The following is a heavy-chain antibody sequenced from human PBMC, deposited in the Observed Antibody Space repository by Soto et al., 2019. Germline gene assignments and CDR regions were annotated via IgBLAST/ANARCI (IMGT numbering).Heavy chain of an antibody. V-gene: IGHV4-39*01. CDR1: GGSISSSSYY. Sequence: PSETLSLTCTVSGGSISSSSYYWGWIRQPPGEGLEWIGSIYYSGSTYYNPSLKSRVSMSVDTSKNQFSLKLVSVTAADTAVYYCARHFVAVVIKGWGYWGQGTLVTVSS. J-gene: IGHJ4*02. CDR3: ARHFVAVVIKGWGY. D-gene: IGHD3-10*01. CDR2: IYYSGST.